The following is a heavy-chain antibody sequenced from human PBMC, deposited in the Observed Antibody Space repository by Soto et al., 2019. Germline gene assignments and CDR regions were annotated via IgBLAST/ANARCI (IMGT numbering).Heavy chain of an antibody. CDR2: IIPIFGTA. Sequence: QVQLVQSGAAVKKPGSSVKVSCKASGGTFSSYAISWVRQAPGQGLEWMGGIIPIFGTANYAQKFQGRVTITADESTSTAYMELSSLRSEDTAVYYCARVMIFGVVNVYYGMDVWGQGTTVTVSS. V-gene: IGHV1-69*12. D-gene: IGHD3-3*01. CDR3: ARVMIFGVVNVYYGMDV. J-gene: IGHJ6*02. CDR1: GGTFSSYA.